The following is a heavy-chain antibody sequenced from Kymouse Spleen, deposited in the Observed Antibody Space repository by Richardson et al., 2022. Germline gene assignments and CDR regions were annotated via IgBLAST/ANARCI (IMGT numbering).Heavy chain of an antibody. CDR3: ARQGIAVAFDY. J-gene: IGHJ4*02. D-gene: IGHD6-19*01. V-gene: IGHV4-34*01. Sequence: QVQLQQWGAGLLKPSETLSLTCAVYGGSFSGYYWSWIRQPPGKGLEWIGEINHSGSTNYNPSLKSRVTISVDTSKNQFSLKLSSVTAADTAVYYCARQGIAVAFDYWGQGTLVTVSS. CDR1: GGSFSGYY. CDR2: INHSGST.